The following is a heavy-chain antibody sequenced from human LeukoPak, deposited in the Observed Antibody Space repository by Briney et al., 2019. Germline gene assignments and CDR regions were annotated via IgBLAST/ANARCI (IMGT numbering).Heavy chain of an antibody. CDR2: IYYSGST. D-gene: IGHD5-18*01. Sequence: SETLSLTCTVSGGSISRGGYYWSWIRQHPGKGLEWIGYIYYSGSTYYNPSLKSRVTISVDTSKNQFSLKLSSVTAADTAVYYCARARYSYEDYWGQGTLVTVSS. CDR1: GGSISRGGYY. V-gene: IGHV4-31*03. CDR3: ARARYSYEDY. J-gene: IGHJ4*02.